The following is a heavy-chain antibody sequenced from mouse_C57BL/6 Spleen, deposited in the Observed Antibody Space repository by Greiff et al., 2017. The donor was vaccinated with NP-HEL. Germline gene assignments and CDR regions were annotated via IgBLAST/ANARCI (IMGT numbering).Heavy chain of an antibody. CDR3: ARGEASGYYGSSFYFDY. V-gene: IGHV5-6*01. D-gene: IGHD1-1*01. J-gene: IGHJ2*01. CDR2: ISSGGSYT. CDR1: GFTFSSYG. Sequence: EVKLMESGGDLVKPGGSLKLSCAASGFTFSSYGMSWVRQTPDKRLEWVATISSGGSYTYYPDSVKGRFTISRDNAKNTLYLQMSSLKSEDTAMYYCARGEASGYYGSSFYFDYWGQGTTLTVSS.